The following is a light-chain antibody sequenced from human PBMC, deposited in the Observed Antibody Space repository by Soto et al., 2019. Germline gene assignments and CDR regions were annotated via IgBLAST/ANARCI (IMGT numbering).Light chain of an antibody. Sequence: DIQMTQSPSSLSASVGDRVTITCRASQGISNYLAWYQQKPGKVPKLLIYGASSSQSGVPSRYSGSGSGTDFTLTISSLQPEDVATYYCQNYNSFSQFTFGPGTKVDIK. V-gene: IGKV1-27*01. CDR2: GAS. J-gene: IGKJ3*01. CDR1: QGISNY. CDR3: QNYNSFSQFT.